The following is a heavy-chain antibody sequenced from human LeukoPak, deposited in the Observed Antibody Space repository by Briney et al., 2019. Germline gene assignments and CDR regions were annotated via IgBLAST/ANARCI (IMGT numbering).Heavy chain of an antibody. CDR1: GGSISSYY. Sequence: PSETLSLTCTVSGGSISSYYWSWIRQPAGKGLEWIGRIYTSGSTNYNPSLKSRVTISVDKSKNQFSLKLSSVTAADTAVYYCARVPQEDSSWHNWFDPWGQGTLVTVSS. CDR2: IYTSGST. J-gene: IGHJ5*02. V-gene: IGHV4-4*07. CDR3: ARVPQEDSSWHNWFDP. D-gene: IGHD6-13*01.